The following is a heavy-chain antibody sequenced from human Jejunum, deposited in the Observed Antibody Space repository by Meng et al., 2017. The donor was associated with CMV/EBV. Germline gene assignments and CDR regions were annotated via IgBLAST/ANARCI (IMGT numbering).Heavy chain of an antibody. CDR2: IKGKTYNGTI. D-gene: IGHD2-15*01. J-gene: IGHJ6*02. CDR3: TTESPVVGDPYQYYYGMDV. Sequence: WLSGGCQAPGKGLEWVGRIKGKTYNGTIDYAAPVTGRFTISRDDSKNTLYLQMNSLKTEDTAVYYCTTESPVVGDPYQYYYGMDVWGQGTTVTVSS. V-gene: IGHV3-15*01. CDR1: W.